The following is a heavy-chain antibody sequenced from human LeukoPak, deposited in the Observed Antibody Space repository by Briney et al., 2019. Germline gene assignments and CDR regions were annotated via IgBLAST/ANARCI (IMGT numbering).Heavy chain of an antibody. CDR2: INPSGGST. CDR3: ARTAGRTFDY. D-gene: IGHD6-6*01. V-gene: IGHV1-46*01. J-gene: IGHJ4*02. Sequence: XWVRXAPGXGXEWMGIINPSGGSTSYAQKFQGRVTMTRDTSTSTVYMELSSLRSEDTAVYYCARTAGRTFDYWGQGTLVTVSS.